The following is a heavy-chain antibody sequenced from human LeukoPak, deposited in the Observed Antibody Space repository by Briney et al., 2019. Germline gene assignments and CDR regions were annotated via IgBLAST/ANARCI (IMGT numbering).Heavy chain of an antibody. CDR3: AKDRGWLVDY. CDR1: GFSFSSYA. D-gene: IGHD3-22*01. V-gene: IGHV3-23*01. CDR2: ISGSGGST. Sequence: GGSLRLSCAASGFSFSSYAMSWVRQAPGEGLEWVSTISGSGGSTFYADSVKGRFTISRDNSKNTLYMQMNSLRAEDTAVYYCAKDRGWLVDYWGQGTLVTVSS. J-gene: IGHJ4*02.